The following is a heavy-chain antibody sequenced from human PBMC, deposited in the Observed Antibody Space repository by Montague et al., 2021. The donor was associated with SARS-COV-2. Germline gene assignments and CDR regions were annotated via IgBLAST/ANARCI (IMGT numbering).Heavy chain of an antibody. CDR1: GFSLSTSGMC. D-gene: IGHD3-10*01. CDR2: IDCDDDK. Sequence: PALAKPTQTLTLTCTFSGFSLSTSGMCVSWIRQPPGKALEWLALIDCDDDKYYSTSLKTRLTISKDTSKNQVVLTMTNMDPVDTATYYCARTRVVRGVIWVYGMDVWGQGTTVTVSS. V-gene: IGHV2-70*01. CDR3: ARTRVVRGVIWVYGMDV. J-gene: IGHJ6*02.